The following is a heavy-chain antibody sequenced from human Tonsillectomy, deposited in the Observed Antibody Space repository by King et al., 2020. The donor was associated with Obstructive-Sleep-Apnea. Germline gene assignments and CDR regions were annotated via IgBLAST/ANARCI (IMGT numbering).Heavy chain of an antibody. Sequence: VQLQESGPGLVKPSETLSLTCTVSGYSISSGYYWGWIRQPPGKGLEWIWRIYHSGSTYYNPSLKSRVTISVDTSKNQFSLKLSSVTAADTAVYYCARVPAVRYYYGMDVWGQGTTVTVSS. J-gene: IGHJ6*02. CDR3: ARVPAVRYYYGMDV. CDR2: IYHSGST. V-gene: IGHV4-38-2*02. CDR1: GYSISSGYY. D-gene: IGHD2-2*01.